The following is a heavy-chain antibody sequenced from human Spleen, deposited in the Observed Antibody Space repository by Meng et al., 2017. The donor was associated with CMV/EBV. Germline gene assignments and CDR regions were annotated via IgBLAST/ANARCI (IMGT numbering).Heavy chain of an antibody. CDR3: ARHSHEHQLLMSYVGFDY. J-gene: IGHJ4*02. Sequence: AASGFTFSSYAMSWVRQAPGKGLEWVSTITETGGSTYYADSVRGRFTISRDNSKNTLYLQMNSLRAEDTAIYYCARHSHEHQLLMSYVGFDYWGQGTLVTVSS. V-gene: IGHV3-23*01. CDR2: ITETGGST. D-gene: IGHD2-2*01. CDR1: GFTFSSYA.